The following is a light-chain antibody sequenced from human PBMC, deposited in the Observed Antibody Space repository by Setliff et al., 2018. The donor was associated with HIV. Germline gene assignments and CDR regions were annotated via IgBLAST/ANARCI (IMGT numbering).Light chain of an antibody. V-gene: IGLV2-11*01. CDR1: SSDVGFYNF. CDR2: DVT. J-gene: IGLJ1*01. CDR3: SSYAGSYTYV. Sequence: QSVLPQPRSVSGSPGQSVTISCTGTSSDVGFYNFVSWYQQHPGKAPKLMIYDVTKRPSGVPDRFSGSKSGNTASLSISGLQADDEADYYCSSYAGSYTYVFGTGTKVTVL.